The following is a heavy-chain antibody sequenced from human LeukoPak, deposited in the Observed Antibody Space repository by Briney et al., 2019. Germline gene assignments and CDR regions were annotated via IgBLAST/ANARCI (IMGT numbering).Heavy chain of an antibody. Sequence: GASVKVSCKASGYTFTEYNMQWGRQAPGQGLEWMGLINPYSGGTDYSQTFQGGVTMTRDMSITTGFIEQLGLIIDDTTVYFCWREGVVRDRDFWGQGNLVTVST. CDR2: INPYSGGT. CDR1: GYTFTEYN. CDR3: WREGVVRDRDF. J-gene: IGHJ4*02. D-gene: IGHD3-10*01. V-gene: IGHV1-2*02.